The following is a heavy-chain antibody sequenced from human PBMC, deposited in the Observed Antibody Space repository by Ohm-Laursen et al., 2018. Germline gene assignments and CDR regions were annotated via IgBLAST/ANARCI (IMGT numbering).Heavy chain of an antibody. CDR3: GKGYCTSTSCFSSRTGMDV. D-gene: IGHD2-2*01. CDR2: IWYDGSNK. Sequence: SLRLSCTASGFTFSSYGMHWVRQTPGKGLEWVAVIWYDGSNKYYADSVKGRFTISRDNSKNTLYLQMNSLRAEDTALYYCGKGYCTSTSCFSSRTGMDVWGQGTTVTVSS. J-gene: IGHJ6*02. V-gene: IGHV3-33*06. CDR1: GFTFSSYG.